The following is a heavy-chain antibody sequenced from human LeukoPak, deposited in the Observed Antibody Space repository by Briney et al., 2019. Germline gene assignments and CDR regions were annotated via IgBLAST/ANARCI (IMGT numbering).Heavy chain of an antibody. CDR1: GFTFSSYS. CDR2: ITGSGTDI. CDR3: ARDQDYGFTY. V-gene: IGHV3-21*05. Sequence: GGSLGLSCAASGFTFSSYSMNWVRQAPGKGPEWISWITGSGTDIIYADSVKGRFTISRDNAKNSLYLQMNSLRAEDTAMYYCARDQDYGFTYWGQGTLVTVSS. D-gene: IGHD4-17*01. J-gene: IGHJ4*02.